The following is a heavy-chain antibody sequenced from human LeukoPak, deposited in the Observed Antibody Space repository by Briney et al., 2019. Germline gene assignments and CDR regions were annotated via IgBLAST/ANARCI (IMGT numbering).Heavy chain of an antibody. Sequence: TSETLSLTCAVYGGSFSGYYWSWIRRPPGKGLEWIGEINHSGSTNYNPSLKSRVTISVDTSKNQFSLKLSSVTAADTAVYYCARSYYDFWSGYYYYCYMDVWGKGTTVTVSS. D-gene: IGHD3-3*01. V-gene: IGHV4-34*01. CDR2: INHSGST. J-gene: IGHJ6*03. CDR3: ARSYYDFWSGYYYYCYMDV. CDR1: GGSFSGYY.